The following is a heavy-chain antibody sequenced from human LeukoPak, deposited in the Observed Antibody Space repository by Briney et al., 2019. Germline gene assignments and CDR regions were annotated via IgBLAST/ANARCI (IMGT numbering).Heavy chain of an antibody. Sequence: ASVKVSCKASGYTFTSYYMHWVRQAAGHGLEWMGIINPSGGSTSYAQKLQGRVTITRDTSTSTVYMELSSLRSEDTAVYYCAGGTHGRLRGVIIYGNWFDPWGQGTLVTVSS. D-gene: IGHD3-10*01. J-gene: IGHJ5*02. V-gene: IGHV1-46*04. CDR3: AGGTHGRLRGVIIYGNWFDP. CDR1: GYTFTSYY. CDR2: INPSGGST.